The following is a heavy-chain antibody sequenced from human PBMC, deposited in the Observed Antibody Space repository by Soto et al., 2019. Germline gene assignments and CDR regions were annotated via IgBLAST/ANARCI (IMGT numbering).Heavy chain of an antibody. J-gene: IGHJ6*02. D-gene: IGHD3-3*01. V-gene: IGHV3-53*01. CDR1: ELSVSDNY. Sequence: EVQLVESGGGLIQPGGSLRAPCEASELSVSDNYMTWVRQAPGKGLEWVSVVDTAGRTNYEESVKGRFTISSDNAKNTLHLQMNSLRAEDTAVYYCARGATYYDFWSGYYTSYTYYGMDVWGQGTTVTVSS. CDR2: VDTAGRT. CDR3: ARGATYYDFWSGYYTSYTYYGMDV.